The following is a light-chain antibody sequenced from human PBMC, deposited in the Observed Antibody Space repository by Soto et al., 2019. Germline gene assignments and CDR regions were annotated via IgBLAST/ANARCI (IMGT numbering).Light chain of an antibody. V-gene: IGKV3-20*01. CDR1: QTVSNNF. J-gene: IGKJ4*01. CDR2: GAS. Sequence: IVLTQYPGTLSLSPGERATLSCRASQTVSNNFLAWYQEKPGRGPRLLIYGASTRATGIPDRFSGSGSGADFTLTISRLDPEDVAVYYCRQYGRSLEFAVGGGTKVETK. CDR3: RQYGRSLEFA.